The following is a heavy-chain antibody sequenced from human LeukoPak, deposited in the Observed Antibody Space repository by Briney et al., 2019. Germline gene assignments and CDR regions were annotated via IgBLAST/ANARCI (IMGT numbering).Heavy chain of an antibody. J-gene: IGHJ4*02. CDR1: GGSISSNNW. CDR2: MYHSGNT. V-gene: IGHV4-4*02. CDR3: ARDVGARLPGY. Sequence: SGTLSLTCAVSGGSISSNNWWSWVRQPPGKGLEWIGEMYHSGNTNYNPSLVSRVTISVDKSKNQFSLKLSSVTAADTAVYYCARDVGARLPGYWGQGTRVTVST. D-gene: IGHD6-6*01.